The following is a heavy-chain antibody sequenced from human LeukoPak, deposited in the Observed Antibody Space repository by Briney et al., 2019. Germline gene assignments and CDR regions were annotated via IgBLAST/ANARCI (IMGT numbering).Heavy chain of an antibody. CDR1: GFTVSSNY. CDR2: IYSGGST. V-gene: IGHV3-53*01. J-gene: IGHJ4*02. CDR3: ARSLSSSWYFDY. Sequence: PGGSLRLSCAASGFTVSSNYMSWVRQAPGKGLEWVSVIYSGGSTYYADSVKGRFTISRDNSKNTLYLQMNSLRAEDTAVYYCARSLSSSWYFDYWGQGTLVTVSS. D-gene: IGHD6-13*01.